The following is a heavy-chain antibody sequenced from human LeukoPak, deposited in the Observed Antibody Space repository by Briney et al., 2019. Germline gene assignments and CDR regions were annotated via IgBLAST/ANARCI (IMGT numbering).Heavy chain of an antibody. CDR2: TSGYNGNR. CDR1: GYTFSGYG. CDR3: ARDWNYYDSSAYYQTALDI. Sequence: ASVKVSCKASGYTFSGYGISWVRQAPGQALEWMGWTSGYNGNRNYTRKLQGRVTMTTDTATSTAYMELRSLRFDDTAVYHCARDWNYYDSSAYYQTALDIWGQGTAVTVSS. J-gene: IGHJ3*02. D-gene: IGHD3-22*01. V-gene: IGHV1-18*01.